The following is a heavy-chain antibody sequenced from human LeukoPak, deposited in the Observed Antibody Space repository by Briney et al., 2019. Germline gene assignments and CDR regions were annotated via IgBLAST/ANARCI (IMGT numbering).Heavy chain of an antibody. D-gene: IGHD2-21*02. CDR1: GFTFSSYE. J-gene: IGHJ4*02. CDR3: AESSVVTATSPPGY. CDR2: ISGSGGST. Sequence: GGSLRLSCAAPGFTFSSYEMTWVRQAPGKGLEWVSAISGSGGSTYYADSVKGLFTISRDNSKGTLYLEMNSLRGEDTAVYYCAESSVVTATSPPGYWGQGTLVTVSS. V-gene: IGHV3-23*01.